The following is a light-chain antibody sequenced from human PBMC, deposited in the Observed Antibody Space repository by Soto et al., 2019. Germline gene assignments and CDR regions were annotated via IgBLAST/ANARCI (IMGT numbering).Light chain of an antibody. J-gene: IGKJ3*01. V-gene: IGKV1-5*01. CDR2: DAS. Sequence: DIQMTQSPSCQSASVVDIVTIPCRASQSISSYLNWYQQNPGKAPKLLIFDASSLESGVPSRFSGSGSGTEFTLTISSLQPDDFATYYCQHYNDFLLIFGPGTKVDI. CDR1: QSISSY. CDR3: QHYNDFLLI.